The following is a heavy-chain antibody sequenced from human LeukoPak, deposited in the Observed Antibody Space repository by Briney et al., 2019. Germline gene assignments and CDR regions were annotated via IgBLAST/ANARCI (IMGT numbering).Heavy chain of an antibody. Sequence: KPGGSLRLSCAASGFTFSNAWMSWVRQAPGKGLEWVGRIKSKTDGGTTDYAAPVKGRFTISRDDSKNTLYLQMNSLKTEDTAVYYCTTSYPPFDSSGYYHNAFDIWGQGTMVTVSS. D-gene: IGHD3-22*01. V-gene: IGHV3-15*01. CDR1: GFTFSNAW. CDR3: TTSYPPFDSSGYYHNAFDI. J-gene: IGHJ3*02. CDR2: IKSKTDGGTT.